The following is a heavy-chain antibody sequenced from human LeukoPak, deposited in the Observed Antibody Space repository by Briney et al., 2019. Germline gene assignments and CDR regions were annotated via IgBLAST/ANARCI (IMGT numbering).Heavy chain of an antibody. CDR2: IYYSGST. Sequence: PPETLSLTCTVSGGSTSSYYWSWIRQPPGKGLEWIGYIYYSGSTNYNPSLKSRVTISVDTSKNQFSLKLSSVTAADTAVYYCARDQGDYYDSSGPPGRFDPWGQGTLVTVSS. V-gene: IGHV4-59*01. CDR1: GGSTSSYY. CDR3: ARDQGDYYDSSGPPGRFDP. J-gene: IGHJ5*02. D-gene: IGHD3-22*01.